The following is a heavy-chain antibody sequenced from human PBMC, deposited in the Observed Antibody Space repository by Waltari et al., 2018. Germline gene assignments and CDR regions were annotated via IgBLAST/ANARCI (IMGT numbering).Heavy chain of an antibody. V-gene: IGHV3-23*01. Sequence: EVQLLESGGGLVQPGGSLRLSCAASGLTFSHYAMSWVRQAPGKGLEWVSASSGSGGSTDDADSGKGRFTISRDNSKNTLYLQMNSLRAEDTAVYYCAKSVKGYSSSWYWFDPWGQGTLVTVSS. CDR3: AKSVKGYSSSWYWFDP. CDR1: GLTFSHYA. D-gene: IGHD6-13*01. J-gene: IGHJ5*02. CDR2: SSGSGGST.